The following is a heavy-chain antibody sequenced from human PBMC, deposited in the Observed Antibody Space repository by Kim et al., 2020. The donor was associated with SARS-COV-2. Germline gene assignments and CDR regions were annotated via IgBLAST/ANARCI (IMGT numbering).Heavy chain of an antibody. V-gene: IGHV3-23*01. CDR1: GFTFSSYA. J-gene: IGHJ5*02. CDR2: ISGSGGST. Sequence: GGSLRLSCAASGFTFSSYAMSWVRQAPGKGLEWVSAISGSGGSTYYADSVKGRFTISRDNSKNTLYLQMNSLRAEDTAVYYCAKVGIYSSAWDFNGDWFDPWGQGTLVTVSS. D-gene: IGHD3-10*01. CDR3: AKVGIYSSAWDFNGDWFDP.